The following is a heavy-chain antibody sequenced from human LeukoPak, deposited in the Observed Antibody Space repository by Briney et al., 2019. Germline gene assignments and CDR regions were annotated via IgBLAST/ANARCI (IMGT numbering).Heavy chain of an antibody. CDR1: GGSISSYY. D-gene: IGHD2-2*01. Sequence: SETLSLTCTVSGGSISSYYWSWIRQPAGKGLEWIGRIYTSGSTNYNPSLKSRVTISVDTSKNQFSLKLSSVTAADTAVYYCARVTAAPPDYYYYYMDVWGKGTTVTVSS. CDR3: ARVTAAPPDYYYYYMDV. CDR2: IYTSGST. J-gene: IGHJ6*03. V-gene: IGHV4-4*07.